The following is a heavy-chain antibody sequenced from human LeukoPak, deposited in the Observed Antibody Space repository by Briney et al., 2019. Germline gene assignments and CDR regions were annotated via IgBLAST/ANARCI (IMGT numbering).Heavy chain of an antibody. J-gene: IGHJ4*02. CDR2: ISWNNGDI. CDR1: GFKFYEYG. V-gene: IGHV3-9*01. Sequence: GGSLRLSCAASGFKFYEYGMHWARQAPGKGLEWGSGISWNNGDIGYADSVKGRFTISRDNSKNTLYLQMNSLRAEDTAVYYCAKDRVESRYDSSGYYDYWGQGTLVTVSS. D-gene: IGHD3-22*01. CDR3: AKDRVESRYDSSGYYDY.